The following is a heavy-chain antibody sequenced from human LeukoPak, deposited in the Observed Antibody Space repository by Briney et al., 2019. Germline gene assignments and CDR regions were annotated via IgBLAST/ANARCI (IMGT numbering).Heavy chain of an antibody. CDR3: AHRKNYYDSSVFDN. V-gene: IGHV2-5*02. CDR2: IYWDDDR. Sequence: SGPTLMNPPQPLTLTCTFSGFSLNTRGVGVGWIRQPPARALEWLALIYWDDDRRYSPSLKSRLTITKDTSKNQVVLTMTNMDPVDTATYFCAHRKNYYDSSVFDNWGQGTLVTVSS. CDR1: GFSLNTRGVG. J-gene: IGHJ4*02. D-gene: IGHD3-22*01.